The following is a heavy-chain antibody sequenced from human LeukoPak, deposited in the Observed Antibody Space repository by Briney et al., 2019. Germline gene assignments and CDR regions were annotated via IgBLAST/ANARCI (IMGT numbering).Heavy chain of an antibody. CDR1: GGTFSSYT. J-gene: IGHJ4*02. V-gene: IGHV1-69*02. CDR3: ASEGPGDLAY. Sequence: SVKVSCKASGGTFSSYTISWVRQAPGQGLEWMGRIIPILGIANYAQKLQGRVIMTRDTSISTAYMELLRSDDTAVYYCASEGPGDLAYWGQGTLVTVSS. D-gene: IGHD4-17*01. CDR2: IIPILGIA.